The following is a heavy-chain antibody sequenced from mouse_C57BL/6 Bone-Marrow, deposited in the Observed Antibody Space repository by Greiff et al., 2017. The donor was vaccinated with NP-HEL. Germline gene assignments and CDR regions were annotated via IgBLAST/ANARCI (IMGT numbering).Heavy chain of an antibody. J-gene: IGHJ3*01. V-gene: IGHV1-61*01. CDR1: GYTFTSYW. CDR3: ARGLGAWFAY. Sequence: QVQLQQPGAELVRPGSSVKLSCKASGYTFTSYWMDWVKQRPGQGLEWIGNIYPSDSETHYNQKFKDKATLTVDKSSSTAYMQVSSLTSEDSAVYYCARGLGAWFAYWGQGTLVTVSA. CDR2: IYPSDSET. D-gene: IGHD3-3*01.